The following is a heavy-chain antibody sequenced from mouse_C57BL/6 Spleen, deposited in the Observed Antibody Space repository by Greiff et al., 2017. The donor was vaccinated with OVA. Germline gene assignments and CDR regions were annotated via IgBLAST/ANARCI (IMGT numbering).Heavy chain of an antibody. V-gene: IGHV1-26*01. D-gene: IGHD1-1*01. CDR2: INPNNGGT. Sequence: EVKLQPSGPELVKPGASVKISCKASGYTFTDYYMNWVKQSHGKSLEWIGDINPNNGGTSYNQKFKGKATLTVDKSSSTAYMELRSLTSEDSAVYYCARDPYGSFDYWGQGTTLTVSS. CDR3: ARDPYGSFDY. CDR1: GYTFTDYY. J-gene: IGHJ2*01.